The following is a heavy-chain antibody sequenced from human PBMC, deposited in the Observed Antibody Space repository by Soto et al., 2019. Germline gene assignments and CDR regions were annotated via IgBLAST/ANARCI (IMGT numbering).Heavy chain of an antibody. Sequence: SETLSLTCTVSGGSISSSSYYWGWIRQPPGKGLEWIGSIYYSGSTYYNPSLKSRVTISVDTSKNQFSLKLSSVTAADTAVYYCAREGPPGVGYFDYRGQGTLVTVSA. J-gene: IGHJ4*02. CDR1: GGSISSSSYY. D-gene: IGHD2-15*01. CDR3: AREGPPGVGYFDY. CDR2: IYYSGST. V-gene: IGHV4-39*07.